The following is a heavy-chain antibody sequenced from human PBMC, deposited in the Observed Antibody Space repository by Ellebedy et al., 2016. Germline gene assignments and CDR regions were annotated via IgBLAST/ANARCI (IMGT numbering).Heavy chain of an antibody. D-gene: IGHD4-23*01. CDR1: GFTFSSDS. Sequence: GGSLRLSCAASGFTFSSDSMNWVRQAPGKGLEWVSYISSSSSTIYYADSVKGRFTISRDNAKNSLYLQMNSLRDEDTAVYYCARESNPAATVVTPFDYWGQGTLVTVSS. J-gene: IGHJ4*02. CDR2: ISSSSSTI. CDR3: ARESNPAATVVTPFDY. V-gene: IGHV3-48*02.